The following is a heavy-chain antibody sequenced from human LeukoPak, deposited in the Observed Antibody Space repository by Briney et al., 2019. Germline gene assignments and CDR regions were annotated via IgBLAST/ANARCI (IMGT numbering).Heavy chain of an antibody. V-gene: IGHV1-18*01. J-gene: IGHJ5*02. CDR1: GYTFTSYG. CDR3: ARAHYYDSSGYGDP. Sequence: ASVKVSCKASGYTFTSYGISWVRQAPGQGLEWMGWISAYNGNTNYAQKLQGRVTMTTDTSTSTAYMDLRSLRSDDTAVYYCARAHYYDSSGYGDPWGQGTLVTVSS. CDR2: ISAYNGNT. D-gene: IGHD3-22*01.